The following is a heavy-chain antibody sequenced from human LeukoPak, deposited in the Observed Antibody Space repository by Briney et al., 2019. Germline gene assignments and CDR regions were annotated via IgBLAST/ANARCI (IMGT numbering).Heavy chain of an antibody. CDR3: ATLEIGDYYFDY. D-gene: IGHD3-16*01. Sequence: SETLSLTCTVSGGSISSYYWSWIRQPPGKGLEWIGYIYYSGSTNYNPSLKSRVTISVDTSKNHFSLRLSSVTAADTAVYYCATLEIGDYYFDYWGQGILVTVSS. CDR2: IYYSGST. J-gene: IGHJ4*02. V-gene: IGHV4-59*08. CDR1: GGSISSYY.